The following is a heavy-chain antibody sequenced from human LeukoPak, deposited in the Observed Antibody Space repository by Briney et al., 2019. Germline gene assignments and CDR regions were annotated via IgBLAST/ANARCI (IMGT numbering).Heavy chain of an antibody. D-gene: IGHD3-22*01. CDR3: ARETYYYDSSGYSIPKFDY. CDR2: ISYDGSNK. Sequence: PGGSLRLSCAASGFTFSSYAMHWVRQAPGKGLEGVAVISYDGSNKYYADSVKGRFTISRDNSKNTLYLQMNSLRAEDTAVYYCARETYYYDSSGYSIPKFDYWGRGTLVTVSS. CDR1: GFTFSSYA. V-gene: IGHV3-30-3*01. J-gene: IGHJ4*02.